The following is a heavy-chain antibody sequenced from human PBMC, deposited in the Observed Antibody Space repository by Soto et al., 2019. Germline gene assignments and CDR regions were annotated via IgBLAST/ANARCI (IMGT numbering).Heavy chain of an antibody. D-gene: IGHD2-21*01. J-gene: IGHJ4*01. Sequence: PGESLKISCKTSGYTFTDYWIGWVRQRPGKGLEWMGIFYPRDSDTKYSPSFQGRVAISADKSIATAYLQWKSLKASDTAMYYCARRGSPYSPATYWGHGTLVTVSS. CDR1: GYTFTDYW. V-gene: IGHV5-51*01. CDR2: FYPRDSDT. CDR3: ARRGSPYSPATY.